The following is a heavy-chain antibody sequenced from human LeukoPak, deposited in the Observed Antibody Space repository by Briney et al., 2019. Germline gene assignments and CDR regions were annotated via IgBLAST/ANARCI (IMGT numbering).Heavy chain of an antibody. D-gene: IGHD5-12*01. Sequence: GRSLRLSCAASGFTFSSYGMHWVRQAPGKGLEWVAVISYDGSNKYYADSVKGRFTISRDNSKNTLYLQMNSLRAEDTAVYYCARVSGYDWESFYDYWGQGILVTVSS. CDR3: ARVSGYDWESFYDY. CDR1: GFTFSSYG. J-gene: IGHJ4*02. CDR2: ISYDGSNK. V-gene: IGHV3-30*03.